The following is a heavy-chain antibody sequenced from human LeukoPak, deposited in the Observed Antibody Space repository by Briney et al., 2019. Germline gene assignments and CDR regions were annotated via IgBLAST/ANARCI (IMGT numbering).Heavy chain of an antibody. V-gene: IGHV4-31*03. CDR3: ASSWYTSTAFDY. J-gene: IGHJ4*02. D-gene: IGHD6-13*01. Sequence: SETLSLTCTVSGGSISSGGYYWSWIRQHPGKGLEWIGYIYYSGSTYYNPSLKSRVTISVDTSKNQFSLKLSSVTAADTAVYYCASSWYTSTAFDYWGQGTLVTVSS. CDR1: GGSISSGGYY. CDR2: IYYSGST.